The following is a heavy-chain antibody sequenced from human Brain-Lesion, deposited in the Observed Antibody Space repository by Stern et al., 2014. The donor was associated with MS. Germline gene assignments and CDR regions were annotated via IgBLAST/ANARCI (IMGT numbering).Heavy chain of an antibody. V-gene: IGHV3-9*01. J-gene: IGHJ4*02. D-gene: IGHD1-14*01. Sequence: QLVESGGDLVQPGRSLRLSCAAFGFPFDDYAMHWVRQAPGKGLEWVAGISWNSGTIGYADSVKGRFTTSRDNAYSSLYLQMNSLRPEDTALYYCARDITGSSAYFDYWGQGTLVTVSS. CDR3: ARDITGSSAYFDY. CDR1: GFPFDDYA. CDR2: ISWNSGTI.